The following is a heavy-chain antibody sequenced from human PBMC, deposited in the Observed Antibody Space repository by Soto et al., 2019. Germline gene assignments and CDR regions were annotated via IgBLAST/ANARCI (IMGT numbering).Heavy chain of an antibody. V-gene: IGHV4-4*07. CDR2: IYSSGNT. D-gene: IGHD3-3*01. CDR3: ARGQRFSDRFDP. J-gene: IGHJ5*02. Sequence: SETLSLTCSVSGGTISGYYWTWIRQPAGKGLEWIGRIYSSGNTKYNPSLQSRVTMSLDTPNNQFSLRLTSVTAADTAVYYCARGQRFSDRFDPWGQGTLVTVSS. CDR1: GGTISGYY.